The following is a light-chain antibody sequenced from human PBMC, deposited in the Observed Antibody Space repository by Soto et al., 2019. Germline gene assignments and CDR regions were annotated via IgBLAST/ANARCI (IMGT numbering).Light chain of an antibody. CDR3: QQYVKWPPT. J-gene: IGKJ1*01. CDR1: QSVSRI. V-gene: IGKV3-15*01. CDR2: GAS. Sequence: EIVMTQSPATLSVSPGERTTLSCRASQSVSRILAWYQQKPGQAPRLLIYGASTRATGIPVRFSGSGSGTEFTLTISSLQSEDFAVYYCQQYVKWPPTFGQGTKLEIK.